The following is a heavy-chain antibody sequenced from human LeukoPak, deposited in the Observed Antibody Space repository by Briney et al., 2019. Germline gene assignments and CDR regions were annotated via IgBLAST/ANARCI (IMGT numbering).Heavy chain of an antibody. CDR3: ARDPGSSAFDL. J-gene: IGHJ4*02. CDR2: INRDSSVK. D-gene: IGHD1-14*01. CDR1: GFNFTAFW. V-gene: IGHV3-7*01. Sequence: GGTLRLSCAASGFNFTAFWMSWVRQTPEKGLEFVANINRDSSVKDYVASVKGRFTISRDNAKKSLFLELNSLRADDTAVFYCARDPGSSAFDLWGRGALVTVST.